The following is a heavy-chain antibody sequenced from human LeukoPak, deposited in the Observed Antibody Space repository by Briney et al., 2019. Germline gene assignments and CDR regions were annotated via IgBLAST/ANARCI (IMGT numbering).Heavy chain of an antibody. V-gene: IGHV4-31*03. CDR3: ARVRDYGDYSAYYFDY. D-gene: IGHD4-17*01. J-gene: IGHJ4*02. CDR2: IYYSGSA. CDR1: GGSISSGGYY. Sequence: SETLSLTCTVSGGSISSGGYYWSWIRQHPGKGLEWIGYIYYSGSAYYNPSLKSRVTISVDTSKNQFSLKLSSVTAADTAVYYCARVRDYGDYSAYYFDYWGQGTLVTVSS.